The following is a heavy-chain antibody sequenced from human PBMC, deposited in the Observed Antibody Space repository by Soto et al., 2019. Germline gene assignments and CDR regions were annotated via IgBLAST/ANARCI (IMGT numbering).Heavy chain of an antibody. CDR3: ASGSRGVMSY. V-gene: IGHV4-34*01. CDR1: GGSFSGYY. J-gene: IGHJ4*02. Sequence: SETLSLTCAVYGGSFSGYYWSWIRQPPGKGLEWIGEINHSGSTNYNPSLKSRVTISVDTSKNQFSLKLSSVTAADTAVYYCASGSRGVMSYWGQGTLVTVSS. CDR2: INHSGST. D-gene: IGHD3-10*01.